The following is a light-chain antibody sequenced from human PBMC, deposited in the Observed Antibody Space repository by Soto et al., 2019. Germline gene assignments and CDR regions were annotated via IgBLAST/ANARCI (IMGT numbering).Light chain of an antibody. CDR3: QQYNSYSLFT. J-gene: IGKJ3*01. CDR1: QSIRTW. Sequence: DIQMTQSPSTLSASVGDTVIITCRASQSIRTWLAWYQQKPGKVPNLLIYKASNLESVSPSRFSSSGSGKELTLTISSLQHDDFAAYYCQQYNSYSLFTFGPGTKVDIK. CDR2: KAS. V-gene: IGKV1-5*03.